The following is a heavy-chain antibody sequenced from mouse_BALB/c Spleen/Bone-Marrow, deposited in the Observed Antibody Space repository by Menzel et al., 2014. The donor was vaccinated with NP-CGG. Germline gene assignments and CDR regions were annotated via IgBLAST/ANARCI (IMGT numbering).Heavy chain of an antibody. V-gene: IGHV1-7*01. CDR3: ATGYYAMGS. J-gene: IGHJ4*01. CDR1: GYTFTSYW. CDR2: INPTSGYT. Sequence: VKVVESGAELAKPGASVKMSCKASGYTFTSYWMHWVKQRPGQGLEWIGYINPTSGYTEYNQKFKDKATLTADKSSSTAYMQLGSLTSEDSAVYYCATGYYAMGSWGQGSSVTVSS.